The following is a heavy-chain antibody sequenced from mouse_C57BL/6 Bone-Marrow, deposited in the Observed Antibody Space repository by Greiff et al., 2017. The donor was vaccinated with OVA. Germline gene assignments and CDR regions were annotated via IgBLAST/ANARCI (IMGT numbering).Heavy chain of an antibody. V-gene: IGHV1-85*01. CDR3: ARDYSNYLPWFAY. CDR2: IYPRDGST. D-gene: IGHD2-5*01. J-gene: IGHJ3*01. Sequence: LVESGPELVKPGASVKLSCKASGYTFTSSDINWVKQRPGQGLEWIGWIYPRDGSTKYNEKFKGKATLTVDTSSSTAYMELHSLTSEDSAVYFCARDYSNYLPWFAYWGQGTLVTGSA. CDR1: GYTFTSSD.